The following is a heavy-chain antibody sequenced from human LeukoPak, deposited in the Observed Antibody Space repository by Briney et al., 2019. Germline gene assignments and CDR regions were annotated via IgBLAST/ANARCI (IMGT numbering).Heavy chain of an antibody. D-gene: IGHD2-2*01. V-gene: IGHV4-39*07. Sequence: SETLSLTCTVSGGSISSSSYYWGWIPQPPGKGLEWIGSIYYSGSTYYNKFLKSRVTISVDTSKNPFSLKLSSVTAADTAVYYCARRERGDIVVVPAADAFDIWGQGTMVTVSS. CDR3: ARRERGDIVVVPAADAFDI. CDR1: GGSISSSSYY. CDR2: IYYSGST. J-gene: IGHJ3*02.